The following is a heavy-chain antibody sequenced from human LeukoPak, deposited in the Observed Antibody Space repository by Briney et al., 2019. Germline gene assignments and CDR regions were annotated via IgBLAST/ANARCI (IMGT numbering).Heavy chain of an antibody. J-gene: IGHJ4*02. V-gene: IGHV3-53*01. CDR2: IYGDGRT. Sequence: GGSLRLSCAASGFTVRSNYMSWVRQAPGKWLEWALAIYGDGRTYSADSVKGRFTISRDNSGNTVYLQMNSLRDEDTAMYYCSTTVPNVVATMITDYWGQGTLVTVSS. D-gene: IGHD5-12*01. CDR1: GFTVRSNY. CDR3: STTVPNVVATMITDY.